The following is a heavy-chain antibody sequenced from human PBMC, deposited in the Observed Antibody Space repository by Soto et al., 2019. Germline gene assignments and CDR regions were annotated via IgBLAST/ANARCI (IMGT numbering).Heavy chain of an antibody. J-gene: IGHJ6*02. Sequence: QVQLQESGPGLVKPSETLSLTCTVSGGSISSYYWSWIRQPPGKGLEWIGYIYYSGSTNYNPSLKSRVTISVATSKKQFSLNLSSVTAADTAVYYCARDAFGTYCGMDVWGQGTTVTVSS. CDR3: ARDAFGTYCGMDV. CDR2: IYYSGST. CDR1: GGSISSYY. V-gene: IGHV4-59*01. D-gene: IGHD3-16*01.